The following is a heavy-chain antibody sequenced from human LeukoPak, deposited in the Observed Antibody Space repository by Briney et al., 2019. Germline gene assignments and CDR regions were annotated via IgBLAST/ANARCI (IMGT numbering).Heavy chain of an antibody. CDR2: IWYDGSNK. J-gene: IGHJ4*02. CDR3: AKDSIAAAGTDY. V-gene: IGHV3-30*02. D-gene: IGHD6-13*01. Sequence: GGSLRLSCAASGFTFSSYGMHWVRQAPGKGLEWVAVIWYDGSNKYYADSVKGRFTISRDNSKNTLYLQMNSLRAEDTAVYYCAKDSIAAAGTDYWGQGTLVTASS. CDR1: GFTFSSYG.